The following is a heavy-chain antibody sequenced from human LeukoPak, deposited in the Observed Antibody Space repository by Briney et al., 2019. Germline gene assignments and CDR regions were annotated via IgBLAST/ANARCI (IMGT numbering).Heavy chain of an antibody. CDR1: GFTFSSYW. D-gene: IGHD5-12*01. V-gene: IGHV3-7*05. CDR3: AKGLPYSGYDYYFDY. Sequence: GGSLRLSCAASGFTFSSYWMSWVRQAPGKGLEWVANIKQDGSEKYYADSVKGRFTISRDNAKNTLSLQMNSLRVEDTAVYYCAKGLPYSGYDYYFDYWGQGTLVTVSS. J-gene: IGHJ4*02. CDR2: IKQDGSEK.